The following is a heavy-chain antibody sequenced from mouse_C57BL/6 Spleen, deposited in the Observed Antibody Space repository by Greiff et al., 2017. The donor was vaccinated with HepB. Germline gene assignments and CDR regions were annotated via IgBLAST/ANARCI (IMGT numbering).Heavy chain of an antibody. Sequence: QVQLQQPGAELVKPGASVKLSCKASGYTFTDYEMHWVKQTPVHGLEWIGAIDPETGGTAYNQKFKGKAILTADKSSSTAYMELRSLTSEDSAVYYCTKRTAQATNAMDYWGQGTSVTVSS. D-gene: IGHD3-2*02. CDR3: TKRTAQATNAMDY. CDR2: IDPETGGT. V-gene: IGHV1-15*01. J-gene: IGHJ4*01. CDR1: GYTFTDYE.